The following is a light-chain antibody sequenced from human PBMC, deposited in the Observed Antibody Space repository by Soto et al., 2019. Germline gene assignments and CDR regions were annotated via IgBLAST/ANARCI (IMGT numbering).Light chain of an antibody. J-gene: IGKJ2*01. V-gene: IGKV3-20*01. CDR3: QQYGSSPPYT. Sequence: EIVLTQSPGTLSLSPGERATLSCRASQSVSSSYLAWYQQKPGQAPRILIYGASSRPTGIPDRFSGSGSGTDFTLTISRLEPEDFAVYYCQQYGSSPPYTFGQGPKLEIK. CDR1: QSVSSSY. CDR2: GAS.